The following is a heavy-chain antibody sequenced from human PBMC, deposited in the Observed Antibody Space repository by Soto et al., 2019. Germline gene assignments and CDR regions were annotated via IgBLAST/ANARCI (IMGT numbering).Heavy chain of an antibody. CDR2: ISYDGSNK. CDR3: AKDLTRFLEWLFGYGMEV. Sequence: GGSLRLSCAAPGFTFSSYGMHWVRQAPGKGLEWVAVISYDGSNKYYADSVKGRFTISRDNSKNTLYLQMNSLRAEDTAVYYCAKDLTRFLEWLFGYGMEVWGQGTTVTVSS. V-gene: IGHV3-30*18. D-gene: IGHD3-3*01. J-gene: IGHJ6*02. CDR1: GFTFSSYG.